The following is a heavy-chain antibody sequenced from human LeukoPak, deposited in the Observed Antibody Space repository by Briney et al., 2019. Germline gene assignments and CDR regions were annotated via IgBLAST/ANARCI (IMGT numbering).Heavy chain of an antibody. CDR1: GYTFTSYA. V-gene: IGHV1-3*01. Sequence: ASVKVSCKASGYTFTSYALHWVRQAPGQRLEWMGWINAGNGNTKYSQKFQGRVTITRDTSASTAYMELSSLRSEDTAVYYCVRGRVVVTATIDYWGQGTLVTVSS. CDR2: INAGNGNT. CDR3: VRGRVVVTATIDY. D-gene: IGHD2-21*02. J-gene: IGHJ4*02.